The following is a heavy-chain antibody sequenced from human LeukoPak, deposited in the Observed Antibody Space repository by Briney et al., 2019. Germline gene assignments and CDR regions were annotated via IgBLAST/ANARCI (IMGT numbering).Heavy chain of an antibody. CDR1: GGSISSTSYY. V-gene: IGHV4-39*01. Sequence: SETLSLTCTVSGGSISSTSYYWGWIRQPPGKGLEWIGSIYYSGSTYYNPSLKSRVTISIDTSKNQFSLMLSSVTAADTAVYYCARLVVAAKGDWFDPWGQGTLVTVSS. CDR2: IYYSGST. J-gene: IGHJ5*02. CDR3: ARLVVAAKGDWFDP. D-gene: IGHD2-15*01.